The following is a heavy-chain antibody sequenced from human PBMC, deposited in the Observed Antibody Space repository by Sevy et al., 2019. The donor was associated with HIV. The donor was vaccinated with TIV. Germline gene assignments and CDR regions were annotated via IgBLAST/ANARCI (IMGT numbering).Heavy chain of an antibody. CDR2: LSGTGGST. J-gene: IGHJ4*02. CDR1: GFTFRNYA. Sequence: GGSLRLSCAASGFTFRNYAMSWVRQAPGNGLEWVSALSGTGGSTYYADSVKGRFTISRDNSKNTLYLQMNSLRVEDTAVYYCAKDLDIVAVAAAIRLSYSGQGTLVTVSS. D-gene: IGHD2-2*01. V-gene: IGHV3-23*01. CDR3: AKDLDIVAVAAAIRLSY.